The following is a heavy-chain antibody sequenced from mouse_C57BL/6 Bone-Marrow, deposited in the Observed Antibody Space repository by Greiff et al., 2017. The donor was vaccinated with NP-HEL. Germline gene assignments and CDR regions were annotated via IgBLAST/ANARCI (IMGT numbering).Heavy chain of an antibody. CDR1: GYTFTSYT. D-gene: IGHD1-1*01. V-gene: IGHV1-4*01. J-gene: IGHJ3*01. CDR3: ARGSSWFAY. Sequence: QVQLQQSGAELARPGASVKMSCKASGYTFTSYTMHWVKQRPGQGLEWIGYINPSSGYTKYNQKFKDKATLTADKSYSTAYMQLSSLTSEDSAVYYCARGSSWFAYWGQGTLVTVSA. CDR2: INPSSGYT.